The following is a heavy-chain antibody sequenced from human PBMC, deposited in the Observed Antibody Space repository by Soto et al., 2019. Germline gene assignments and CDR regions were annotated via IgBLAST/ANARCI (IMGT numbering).Heavy chain of an antibody. CDR3: ARDLSRGITMIALEIHY. D-gene: IGHD3-22*01. CDR1: GFTFNTYA. V-gene: IGHV3-30-3*01. Sequence: GSLRLSCATSGFTFNTYAMHWVRQAPGKGLELVAIISYDGSNKYYADSVKGRFTISRDNPKNTVYLEMSSLRPEDTAVYYCARDLSRGITMIALEIHYWGQGALVTVSS. CDR2: ISYDGSNK. J-gene: IGHJ4*02.